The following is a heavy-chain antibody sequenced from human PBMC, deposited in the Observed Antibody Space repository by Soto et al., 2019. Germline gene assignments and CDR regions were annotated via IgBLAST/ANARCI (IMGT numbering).Heavy chain of an antibody. J-gene: IGHJ6*02. V-gene: IGHV4-4*07. D-gene: IGHD6-6*01. CDR3: ARGGLAARPLGNQYYYYGMDV. Sequence: SETLSLTCTVSGGSISSYYWSWIRQPAGKGLEWIGRIYTSGSTNYNPSRKSRVTMSVDTSKNQFSLKLSSVTAADTAVYYCARGGLAARPLGNQYYYYGMDVWGQGTTVTVSS. CDR1: GGSISSYY. CDR2: IYTSGST.